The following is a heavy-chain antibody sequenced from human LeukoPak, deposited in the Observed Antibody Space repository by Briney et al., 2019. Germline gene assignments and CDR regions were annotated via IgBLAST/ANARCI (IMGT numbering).Heavy chain of an antibody. D-gene: IGHD6-13*01. Sequence: PGGSLRLSCAASGFTLSSYALNWVRQAPGKGLEWVSFISSSSSYIYYADSVKGRFTIFRDNAKNSLYLQMNSLRAEDTAMYYCARDDGSYSSSPYYFDYWGQGTLVTVSS. J-gene: IGHJ4*02. CDR1: GFTLSSYA. CDR2: ISSSSSYI. V-gene: IGHV3-21*01. CDR3: ARDDGSYSSSPYYFDY.